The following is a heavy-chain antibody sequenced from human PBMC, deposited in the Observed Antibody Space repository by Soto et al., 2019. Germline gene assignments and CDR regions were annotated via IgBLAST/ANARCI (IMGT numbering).Heavy chain of an antibody. CDR1: GGTFSSYA. CDR2: IIPIFGTA. J-gene: IGHJ5*02. CDR3: VRSGYGGNDWFDT. Sequence: SVKVSCKASGGTFSSYAISWMRQAPGQGLERMGGIIPIFGTANYAQKFQGRVTITADESTSTGCMELSSLRSENTAVYYCVRSGYGGNDWFDTWGQGTVVTLSS. D-gene: IGHD2-15*01. V-gene: IGHV1-69*13.